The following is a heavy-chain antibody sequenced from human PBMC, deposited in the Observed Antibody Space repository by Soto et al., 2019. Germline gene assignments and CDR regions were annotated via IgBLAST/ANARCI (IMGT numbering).Heavy chain of an antibody. Sequence: QVQLVESGGGVVQPGRSLRLSCAASGFTFSSYGMHWVRQAPGKGLEWVAVIWYDGSNIYYADSVKGRFTISKDNSKNTMDLDMNSLSAEDTDVYYCARVIYGSFDYWGQGTLVTVSS. J-gene: IGHJ4*02. CDR3: ARVIYGSFDY. V-gene: IGHV3-33*01. CDR1: GFTFSSYG. D-gene: IGHD3-10*01. CDR2: IWYDGSNI.